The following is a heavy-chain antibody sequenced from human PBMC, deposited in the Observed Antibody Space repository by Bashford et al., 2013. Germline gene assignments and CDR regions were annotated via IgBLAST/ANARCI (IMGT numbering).Heavy chain of an antibody. V-gene: IGHV1-69*10. J-gene: IGHJ4*02. Sequence: WVRQAPGQGLEWMGGIIPILGIANYAQKFQGRVTITADKSTSTAYMELSSLRSDDTAVYYCAITPYYDFWTPEGYWGQGTLVTVSS. CDR2: IIPILGIA. D-gene: IGHD3-3*01. CDR3: AITPYYDFWTPEGY.